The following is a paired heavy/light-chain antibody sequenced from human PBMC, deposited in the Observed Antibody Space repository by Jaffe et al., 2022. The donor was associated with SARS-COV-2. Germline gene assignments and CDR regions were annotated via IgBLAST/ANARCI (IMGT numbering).Light chain of an antibody. CDR1: QSLLHSNGYNY. V-gene: IGKV2-28*01. CDR3: MQALQTPLT. CDR2: FGS. J-gene: IGKJ4*01. Sequence: DIVMTQSPLSLPVTPGEPASISCRSSQSLLHSNGYNYLDWYLQKPGQSPQLLIYFGSNRASGVPDRFSGSGSGTDFTLKISRVEAEDVGVYYCMQALQTPLTFGGGTKVEIK.
Heavy chain of an antibody. CDR1: GFTFSDYY. D-gene: IGHD2-15*01. CDR2: MGSSANTL. V-gene: IGHV3-11*01. Sequence: QVQLVESGGGLVKPGGSLRLSCAASGFTFSDYYMSWIRQAPGKGLEWVSYMGSSANTLYYADSLRGRFTISRDNAKNSVYLQMSGLRVEDTAVYYCARAWRGYCSGGSCYGFDSWGQGTLVTVSS. J-gene: IGHJ5*01. CDR3: ARAWRGYCSGGSCYGFDS.